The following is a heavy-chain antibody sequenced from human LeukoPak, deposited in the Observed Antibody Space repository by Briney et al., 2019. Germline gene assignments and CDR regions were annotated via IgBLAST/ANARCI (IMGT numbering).Heavy chain of an antibody. V-gene: IGHV4-4*09. CDR1: GGSISSYY. Sequence: SEALSLTCTVSGGSISSYYWSWIRQPPGKGLEWIGYIYTSGSTNYNPSLKSRVTISVDTSKNQFSLKLSSVTAADTAVYYCARQIDQSFDYWGQGTLVTVSS. J-gene: IGHJ4*02. CDR3: ARQIDQSFDY. D-gene: IGHD2-2*01. CDR2: IYTSGST.